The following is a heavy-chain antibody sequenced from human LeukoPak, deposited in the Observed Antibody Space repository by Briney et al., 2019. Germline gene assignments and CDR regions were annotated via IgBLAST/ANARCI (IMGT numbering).Heavy chain of an antibody. D-gene: IGHD3-22*01. CDR2: ISAYNGNT. CDR1: GYTFTSYG. CDR3: TIPYYYDSLGFDY. V-gene: IGHV1-18*01. Sequence: ASVKVSCTASGYTFTSYGISWVRQAPGQGLEWMGWISAYNGNTNDAQKLQGRVTMTTDTSTSTAYMELRSLRSDDTAVYYCTIPYYYDSLGFDYWGQGTLVTVSS. J-gene: IGHJ4*02.